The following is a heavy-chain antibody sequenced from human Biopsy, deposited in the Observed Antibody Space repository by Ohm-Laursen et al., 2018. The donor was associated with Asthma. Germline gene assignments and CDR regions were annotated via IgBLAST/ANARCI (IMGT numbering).Heavy chain of an antibody. Sequence: VSSVKVSCKASGGSFSNFAFSWVRQAPGHGLEWMGTILTKFDITSYAEKFQGRVTITADKSTSTTYMELSRLSSDDTAVYYCASDFPKDYVRYNFQFWGQGTLVTVSS. CDR2: ILTKFDIT. CDR1: GGSFSNFA. D-gene: IGHD4-17*01. V-gene: IGHV1-69*04. CDR3: ASDFPKDYVRYNFQF. J-gene: IGHJ4*02.